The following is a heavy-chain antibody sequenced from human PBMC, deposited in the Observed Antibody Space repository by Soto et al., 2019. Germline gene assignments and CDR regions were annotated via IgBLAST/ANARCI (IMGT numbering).Heavy chain of an antibody. CDR1: GASISRYY. CDR3: AREYPVHSAYFDY. Sequence: SETLSLTCTVSGASISRYYWSWIRHSPGKGLEWIGYMYYSGNANYNPSLRSRITISVDTSKNQFSLNLNSVTAADTAVYYCAREYPVHSAYFDYWGQGILVTVSS. CDR2: MYYSGNA. D-gene: IGHD1-26*01. J-gene: IGHJ4*02. V-gene: IGHV4-59*01.